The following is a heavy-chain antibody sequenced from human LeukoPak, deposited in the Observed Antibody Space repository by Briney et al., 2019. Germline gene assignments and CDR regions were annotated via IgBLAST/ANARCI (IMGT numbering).Heavy chain of an antibody. V-gene: IGHV3-49*04. CDR1: GFTFGDYA. CDR3: TRDDNWNFVY. Sequence: GGSLRLSCTATGFTFGDYAMSCVRQAPGKGLEWVGFIRSKAYGGTTEYAASVKGRFTISRDDSKSIAYLQMNSLKTEDTAVYYCTRDDNWNFVYWGQGTLVTVSS. J-gene: IGHJ4*02. D-gene: IGHD1-20*01. CDR2: IRSKAYGGTT.